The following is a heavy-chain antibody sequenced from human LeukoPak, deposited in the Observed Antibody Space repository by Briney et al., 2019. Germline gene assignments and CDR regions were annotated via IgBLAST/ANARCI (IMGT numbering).Heavy chain of an antibody. CDR2: ISAYNGNT. Sequence: GASVKVSCKASGYTFSSCGISWVRQAPGQGLEWMGWISAYNGNTNYAQKLQGRVTMTTDTSTSTAYMELRSLRSDDTAVYYCARRYSSSWSPYYYYYYGMDVWGQGTTVTVSS. V-gene: IGHV1-18*01. D-gene: IGHD6-13*01. CDR1: GYTFSSCG. CDR3: ARRYSSSWSPYYYYYYGMDV. J-gene: IGHJ6*02.